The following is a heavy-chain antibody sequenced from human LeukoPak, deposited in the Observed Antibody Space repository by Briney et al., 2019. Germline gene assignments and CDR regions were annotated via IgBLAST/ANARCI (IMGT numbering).Heavy chain of an antibody. D-gene: IGHD2-15*01. CDR1: GFTFSSYG. CDR2: IRYDGSNK. CDR3: ARDPRGYCSGGSCYSSVYYYYYMDV. V-gene: IGHV3-30*02. Sequence: PGGSLRLSCAASGFTFSSYGMHWVRQAPGKGLEWVAFIRYDGSNKYYADSVKGRFTISRDNAKNSLYLQMNSLRAEDTAVYYCARDPRGYCSGGSCYSSVYYYYYMDVWGKGTTVTVSS. J-gene: IGHJ6*03.